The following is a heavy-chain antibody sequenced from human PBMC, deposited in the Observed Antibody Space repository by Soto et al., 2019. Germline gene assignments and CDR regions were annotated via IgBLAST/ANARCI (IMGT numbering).Heavy chain of an antibody. CDR2: IYYSGST. CDR1: GCSINSGDYY. D-gene: IGHD3-3*01. Sequence: PSETLSLTCPVSGCSINSGDYYWTWIRQPPGKGLEWIGYIYYSGSTYYNPSLKSRVTISVDTSKNQFSLKLSSVTAADTAVYYCARSRFGVVIEWGQGTLVTVSS. CDR3: ARSRFGVVIE. J-gene: IGHJ4*02. V-gene: IGHV4-30-4*01.